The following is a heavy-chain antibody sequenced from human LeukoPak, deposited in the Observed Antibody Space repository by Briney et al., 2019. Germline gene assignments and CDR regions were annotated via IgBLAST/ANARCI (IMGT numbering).Heavy chain of an antibody. J-gene: IGHJ3*02. CDR3: ARDRSHYDFWSNPLAFDI. CDR1: GFTFSRYW. D-gene: IGHD3-3*01. CDR2: ISSSSSYI. V-gene: IGHV3-21*01. Sequence: GGSLRLSCAASGFTFSRYWMHWVRQAPGKGLEWVSSISSSSSYIYYADSVKGRFTISRDNAKNSLYLQMNSLRAEDTAVYYCARDRSHYDFWSNPLAFDIWGQGTMVTVSS.